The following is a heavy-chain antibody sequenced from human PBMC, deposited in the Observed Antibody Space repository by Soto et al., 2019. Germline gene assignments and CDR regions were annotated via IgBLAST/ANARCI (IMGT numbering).Heavy chain of an antibody. Sequence: PSETLSLTCSVSGTSIRNTGDYWTWIRQPPGKGLEWIGSIYHTGSTYYSKSLRSRLTMSVDTSKSQFSLRLSSVTAADTAVYYCARATGTLRSRNCDYWGQGSLVTVSS. V-gene: IGHV4-31*03. CDR2: IYHTGST. CDR1: GTSIRNTGDY. D-gene: IGHD1-1*01. J-gene: IGHJ4*02. CDR3: ARATGTLRSRNCDY.